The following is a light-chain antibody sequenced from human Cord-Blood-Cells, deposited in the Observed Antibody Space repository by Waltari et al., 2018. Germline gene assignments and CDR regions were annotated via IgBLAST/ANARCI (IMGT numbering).Light chain of an antibody. Sequence: DIQLTQSPSSLSASVGDRVTITCRASQSISSYLNWYQQKPGKAPKLLIYAASNLQTGVPSRFSGSGSETDFTLAIGSLQPGDMGTYYGRLSYRTPLLTLGPGTKVDIK. CDR1: QSISSY. CDR2: AAS. CDR3: RLSYRTPLLT. J-gene: IGKJ3*01. V-gene: IGKV1-39*01.